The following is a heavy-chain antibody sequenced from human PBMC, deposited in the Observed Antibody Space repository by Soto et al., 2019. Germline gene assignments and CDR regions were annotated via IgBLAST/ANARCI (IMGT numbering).Heavy chain of an antibody. J-gene: IGHJ4*02. V-gene: IGHV1-18*01. Sequence: QVQLVQSGAEVKKPGASVKVSYKASGYTFTSYGISWVRQAPGQGLEWMGWISAYNGNTKYTQKLQGRVTMTTDTSTSTGDMELRSLRSDDTAVYYCARDLAVGLVDYWGQGTLVTVSS. CDR2: ISAYNGNT. CDR1: GYTFTSYG. D-gene: IGHD6-19*01. CDR3: ARDLAVGLVDY.